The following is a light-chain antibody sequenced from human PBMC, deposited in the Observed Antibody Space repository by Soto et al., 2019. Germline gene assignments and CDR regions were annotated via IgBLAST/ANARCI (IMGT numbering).Light chain of an antibody. CDR2: DVN. V-gene: IGLV2-11*01. CDR1: SDDVGVYDS. J-gene: IGLJ1*01. CDR3: CSYAGGYSYV. Sequence: QSALTQPRSVSGSPGQSVSISCTGTSDDVGVYDSVSWYQQQPGKAPKVMIYDVNKRPSGVPNRFSGSKSDNTASLTISGLQAEDEADYYRCSYAGGYSYVFGVGTKLTVL.